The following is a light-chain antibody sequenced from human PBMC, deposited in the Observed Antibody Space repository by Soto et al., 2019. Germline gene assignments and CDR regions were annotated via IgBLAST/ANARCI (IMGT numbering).Light chain of an antibody. Sequence: DIQMTQSPSTLSASVGDRVTITCRASQSISSWLAWYQQKPGKAPKLLIYDASSLESGVPSRFSGSGYGTEFTLTISSLQPDDFATYYCQQYNSYRLTFGGGTKVEIK. CDR1: QSISSW. CDR2: DAS. CDR3: QQYNSYRLT. V-gene: IGKV1-5*01. J-gene: IGKJ4*01.